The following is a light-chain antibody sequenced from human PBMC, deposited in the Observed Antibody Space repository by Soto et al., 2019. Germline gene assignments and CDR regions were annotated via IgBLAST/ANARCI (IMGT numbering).Light chain of an antibody. Sequence: EIVMTQSPATLSVSPGGRATLSCRASQSISDTLAWYQQKPGQAPRLLIHGASTRAPGFPARFSGSGSGTDFTLTISSLQFEDFAVYYCQQYNNWPRTFGQGTKVDIK. V-gene: IGKV3-15*01. CDR3: QQYNNWPRT. CDR2: GAS. J-gene: IGKJ1*01. CDR1: QSISDT.